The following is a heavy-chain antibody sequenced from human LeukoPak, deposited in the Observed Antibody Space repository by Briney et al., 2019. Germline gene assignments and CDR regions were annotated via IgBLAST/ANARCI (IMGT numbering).Heavy chain of an antibody. V-gene: IGHV3-13*01. D-gene: IGHD3-16*02. CDR3: ATAYRYINAFDI. CDR2: IGTAGDT. CDR1: GFTFSSYD. J-gene: IGHJ3*02. Sequence: GGSLRLSCAASGFTFSSYDMHWVRQAPGKGLEWVSAIGTAGDTYYPGSVKGRFTISRENAKNSLYLQMNSLRAGDTAVYYCATAYRYINAFDIWGQGTMVTVSS.